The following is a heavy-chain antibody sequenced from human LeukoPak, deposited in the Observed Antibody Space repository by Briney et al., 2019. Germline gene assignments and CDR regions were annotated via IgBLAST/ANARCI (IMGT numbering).Heavy chain of an antibody. Sequence: GGSLRLSCAASGFTFDDYAMQWVRHAPGKGLEWVSGISWNSGSIGYADSVKGRFTISRDNAKNSLYLQMNSLRAEDTALYYCAKDKPFDLADAFDIWGQGTMVTVSS. V-gene: IGHV3-9*01. CDR1: GFTFDDYA. CDR2: ISWNSGSI. CDR3: AKDKPFDLADAFDI. J-gene: IGHJ3*02. D-gene: IGHD3-9*01.